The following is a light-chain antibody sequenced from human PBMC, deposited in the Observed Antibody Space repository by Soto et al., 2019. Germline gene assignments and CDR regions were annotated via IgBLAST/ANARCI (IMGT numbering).Light chain of an antibody. Sequence: QSALTQPASVAGSPGQSITISCTRTSRDVGGYNYVSWFQQHPGKAPKLLIYEVNNRPSRISNRFSGSKSGNTASLTISGLQAEDEADYYCSSYTISNTLVFGTGTKVTVL. V-gene: IGLV2-14*01. CDR2: EVN. CDR1: SRDVGGYNY. CDR3: SSYTISNTLV. J-gene: IGLJ1*01.